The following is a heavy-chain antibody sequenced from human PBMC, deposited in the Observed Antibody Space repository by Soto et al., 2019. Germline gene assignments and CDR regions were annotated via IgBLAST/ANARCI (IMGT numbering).Heavy chain of an antibody. V-gene: IGHV1-46*01. J-gene: IGHJ4*02. CDR3: ARDMFGVVAE. CDR2: INPSGGST. Sequence: GASVKVSCKPSGYTFTSYYMHWVRQAPGQGLEWMGIINPSGGSTTYAQKFQGRVTMTTDTSTSTVYMELSSLRSEDTAVYYCARDMFGVVAEWGQGTLVTVSS. CDR1: GYTFTSYY. D-gene: IGHD3-10*02.